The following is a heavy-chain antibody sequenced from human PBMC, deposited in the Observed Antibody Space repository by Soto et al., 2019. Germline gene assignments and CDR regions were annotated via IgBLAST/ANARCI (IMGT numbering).Heavy chain of an antibody. D-gene: IGHD2-15*01. CDR3: ARGQEGVVATH. J-gene: IGHJ4*02. Sequence: QVQLQQWGAGLLKPSETLSLTCAVNGGSFTGYYWSWVRQPPGKGLEWIGEIKDGGSTNYSPSLRSRHNISADTSKKQLSLKVPSVTAADTAVYCCARGQEGVVATHWDQGTLVTVSS. V-gene: IGHV4-34*01. CDR2: IKDGGST. CDR1: GGSFTGYY.